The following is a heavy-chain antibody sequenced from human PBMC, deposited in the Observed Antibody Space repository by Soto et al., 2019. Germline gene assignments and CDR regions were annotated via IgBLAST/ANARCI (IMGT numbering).Heavy chain of an antibody. CDR2: ISWNSGSI. V-gene: IGHV3-9*01. J-gene: IGHJ5*02. CDR3: AKDNGAAGFYWFDP. Sequence: GGSLRLSCAASGFTFDDYAMHWVRQAPGKGLEWVSGISWNSGSIGYADSVKGRFTISRDNAKNSLYLQMNSLRAEDTALYYCAKDNGAAGFYWFDPWGQGTLVTVSS. D-gene: IGHD6-13*01. CDR1: GFTFDDYA.